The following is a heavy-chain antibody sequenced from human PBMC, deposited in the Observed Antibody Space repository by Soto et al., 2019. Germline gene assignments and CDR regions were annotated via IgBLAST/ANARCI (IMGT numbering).Heavy chain of an antibody. J-gene: IGHJ4*02. CDR3: ARSLYDFWSGLDY. CDR2: IYYSGST. CDR1: GGSISSSSYY. D-gene: IGHD3-3*01. V-gene: IGHV4-39*01. Sequence: SETLSLTCTVSGGSISSSSYYWGWIRQPPGKGLEWIGSIYYSGSTYYNPSLKSRVTISVDTSKNQFSLKLSSVTAADTAVYYCARSLYDFWSGLDYWGQGTLVTVSS.